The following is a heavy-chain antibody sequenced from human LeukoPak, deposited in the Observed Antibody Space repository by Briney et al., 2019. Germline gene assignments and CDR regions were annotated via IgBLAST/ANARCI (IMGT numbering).Heavy chain of an antibody. CDR1: GFTFSSYW. J-gene: IGHJ4*02. CDR2: IKQDGSEK. D-gene: IGHD2-2*01. Sequence: GGSLRLSCAASGFTFSSYWMSWVRQAPGKGLEWVANIKQDGSEKYYVDSVKCRFTISKDNAKNSLYLQMNSLRAEDTAVYYCARDGGGYCSSTSCYRGPAFDYWGQGTLVTVSS. V-gene: IGHV3-7*01. CDR3: ARDGGGYCSSTSCYRGPAFDY.